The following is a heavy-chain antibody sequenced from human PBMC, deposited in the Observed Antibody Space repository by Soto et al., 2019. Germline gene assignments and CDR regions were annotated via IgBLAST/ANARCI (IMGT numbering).Heavy chain of an antibody. Sequence: SETLSLTCTVSGGSISSSSYYWGWIRQPPGKRLEWIGSIYYSGSTYYNPSLRSRVTISVDTSKNQFSLKLSSVSAADTAVYYCARAQWDLLGYWSQGTLVTVSS. D-gene: IGHD1-26*01. V-gene: IGHV4-39*01. CDR2: IYYSGST. CDR3: ARAQWDLLGY. J-gene: IGHJ4*02. CDR1: GGSISSSSYY.